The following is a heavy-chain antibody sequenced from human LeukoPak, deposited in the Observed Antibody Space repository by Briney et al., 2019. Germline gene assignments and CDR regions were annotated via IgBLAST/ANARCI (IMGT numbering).Heavy chain of an antibody. CDR1: GFXFRSYA. Sequence: GGSLRLSCAVSGFXFRSYAIIWVRQAPGKGLEWVSLISGSGDNTLYADSVKGRFTISRDNSKNTLYLQMNSLRAEDTAVYYCAKERSGWNFGYWGQGTLVTVSS. D-gene: IGHD6-19*01. CDR3: AKERSGWNFGY. V-gene: IGHV3-23*01. CDR2: ISGSGDNT. J-gene: IGHJ4*02.